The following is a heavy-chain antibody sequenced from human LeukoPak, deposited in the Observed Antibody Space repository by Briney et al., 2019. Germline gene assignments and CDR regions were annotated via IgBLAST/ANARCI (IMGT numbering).Heavy chain of an antibody. V-gene: IGHV4-59*01. CDR2: IYYSGST. D-gene: IGHD6-6*01. Sequence: SETLSLTCTVSGGSISRYYWSWIRQPPGKGLEWIGYIYYSGSTNYNPSLKSRVTISVDMSKNQFSLNLSSVTTADTAVYYFASGSSIYGYWGQGTLVTVSS. J-gene: IGHJ4*02. CDR1: GGSISRYY. CDR3: ASGSSIYGY.